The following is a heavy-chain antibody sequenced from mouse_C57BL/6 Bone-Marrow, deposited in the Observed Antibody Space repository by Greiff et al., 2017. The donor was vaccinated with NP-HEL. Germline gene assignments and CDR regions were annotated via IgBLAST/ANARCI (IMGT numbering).Heavy chain of an antibody. J-gene: IGHJ4*01. Sequence: EVHLVESGGGLVKPGGSLKLSCAASGFTFSSYAMSWVRQTPEKRLEWVATISDGGSYTYYPANVKGRFTISRDNAKNNLYLQMSHLKSEDTAMYYCASPYAMDYWGQGTSVTVSS. CDR1: GFTFSSYA. CDR3: ASPYAMDY. V-gene: IGHV5-4*01. CDR2: ISDGGSYT.